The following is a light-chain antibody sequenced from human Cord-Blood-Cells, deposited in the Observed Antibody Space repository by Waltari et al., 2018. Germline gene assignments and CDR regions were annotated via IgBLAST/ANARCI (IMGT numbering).Light chain of an antibody. J-gene: IGKJ4*01. CDR3: QQRSNWLT. CDR1: QSVSSY. Sequence: EIVLTQSPATLSLSPGERATLSCRASQSVSSYLAWYKQKPCQAPRLLIYDASNRATGIPARFSGSGSGTDFTLTISSLEPEDFAVYYCQQRSNWLTFGGGTTVEIK. CDR2: DAS. V-gene: IGKV3-11*01.